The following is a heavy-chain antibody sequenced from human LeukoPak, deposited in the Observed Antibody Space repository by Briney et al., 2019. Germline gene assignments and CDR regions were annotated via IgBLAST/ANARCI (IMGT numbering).Heavy chain of an antibody. CDR2: MSYIGIT. V-gene: IGHV4-59*12. CDR1: GDSMRSYY. D-gene: IGHD3-22*01. Sequence: PSETLSLTCTVSGDSMRSYYWSWIRQPPGQGLEWIGYMSYIGITNYNPSLKSRVTMSVDRSKNQFSLNLTSVTAADTAVYYCASYKPDYYDSSGYYPVEDYWGQGTLVTVSS. J-gene: IGHJ4*02. CDR3: ASYKPDYYDSSGYYPVEDY.